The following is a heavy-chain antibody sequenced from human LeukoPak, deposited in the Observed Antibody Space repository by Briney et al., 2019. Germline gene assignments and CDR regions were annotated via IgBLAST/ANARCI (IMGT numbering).Heavy chain of an antibody. V-gene: IGHV3-74*01. D-gene: IGHD3/OR15-3a*01. Sequence: QPGGSLRLSCAVSGFTFSNYWMSWVRQAPGKGLVWVSRINTDGSSTSYADSVKGRFTISRDNAKNTLYLQMNSLRAEDTAVYYCAREVDGPLDCWGQGTLVTVSS. J-gene: IGHJ4*02. CDR2: INTDGSST. CDR1: GFTFSNYW. CDR3: AREVDGPLDC.